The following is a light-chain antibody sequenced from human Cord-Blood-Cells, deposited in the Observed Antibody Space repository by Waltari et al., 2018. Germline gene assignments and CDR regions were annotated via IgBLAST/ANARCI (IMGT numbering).Light chain of an antibody. CDR2: EGS. J-gene: IGLJ3*02. V-gene: IGLV2-23*01. Sequence: SALTQPAPVSGSPGRSIPISCTGTSGEVGSYNLVSGYQQHPGKAPKLMIYEGSKLPSGVSNRFSGPKSGNTASLTISGLQAEDEADYYCCSYAGSSTWVFGGGTKLTVL. CDR1: SGEVGSYNL. CDR3: CSYAGSSTWV.